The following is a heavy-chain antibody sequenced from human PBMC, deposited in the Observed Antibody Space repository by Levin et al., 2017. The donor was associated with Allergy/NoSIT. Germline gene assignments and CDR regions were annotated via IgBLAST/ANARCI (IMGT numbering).Heavy chain of an antibody. D-gene: IGHD2-2*01. V-gene: IGHV3-15*01. CDR2: IKSKTDGGTT. CDR1: GFTFSNAW. CDR3: TSREEYQLPEI. J-gene: IGHJ4*02. Sequence: GGSLRLSCAASGFTFSNAWMSWVRQAPGKGLEWVGRIKSKTDGGTTDYAAPEKGRFTISRDDSKNTLYLQMNSLKTEDTAVYYCTSREEYQLPEIWGQGTLVTVSS.